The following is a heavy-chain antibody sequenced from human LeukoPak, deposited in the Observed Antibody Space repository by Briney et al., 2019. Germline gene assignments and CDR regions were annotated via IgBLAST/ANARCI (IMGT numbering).Heavy chain of an antibody. Sequence: SETLSLTCTVSGGSLSRYYWRWIPQPPGKGLKWIGYIYYSGSTNYNPSLKSRVTISVDTSKNQFSLKLSSVTAAGTAMYYCARVRYYYGSGSYDFDYWGQGTLVTVSS. V-gene: IGHV4-59*01. CDR1: GGSLSRYY. CDR3: ARVRYYYGSGSYDFDY. J-gene: IGHJ4*02. D-gene: IGHD3-10*01. CDR2: IYYSGST.